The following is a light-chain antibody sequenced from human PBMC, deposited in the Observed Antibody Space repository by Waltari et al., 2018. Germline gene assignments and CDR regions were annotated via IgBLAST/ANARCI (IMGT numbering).Light chain of an antibody. J-gene: IGKJ1*01. Sequence: IQMTQSPSTLSASVGERVTITRRASQSISTWLAWYQQKPGKAPNLLIYKASTLETGVPSRFSGSGSGTDFTLTISSLQPDDFATYYCQQYHSSPGTFGQGTKVEIK. CDR1: QSISTW. V-gene: IGKV1-5*03. CDR2: KAS. CDR3: QQYHSSPGT.